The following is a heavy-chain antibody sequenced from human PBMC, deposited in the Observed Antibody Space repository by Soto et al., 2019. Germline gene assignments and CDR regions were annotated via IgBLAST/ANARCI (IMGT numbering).Heavy chain of an antibody. CDR1: GFSLNTRGVG. Sequence: QLTLKESGPTLVKPTQTLTLTCTVSGFSLNTRGVGVGWIRQPPGKALEWLALLHWDDDKRYSPSVQSRLTIAKDTSKRQVLLTMANMDPVDTATYFCAQYRMGARLPAYWGQGTLVTVSS. D-gene: IGHD1-26*01. CDR3: AQYRMGARLPAY. J-gene: IGHJ4*02. V-gene: IGHV2-5*02. CDR2: LHWDDDK.